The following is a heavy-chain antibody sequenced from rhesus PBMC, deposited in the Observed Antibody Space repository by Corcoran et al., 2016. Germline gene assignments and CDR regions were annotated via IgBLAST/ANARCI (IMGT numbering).Heavy chain of an antibody. J-gene: IGHJ4*01. V-gene: IGHV4S10*01. CDR2: IYGSSTST. D-gene: IGHD3-34*01. CDR3: ARDLGWGDYYDDY. CDR1: GGSISDSYR. Sequence: QLQLQESGPGLVKPSETLSLTCAVSGGSISDSYRWSWIRQPPGKGREWIGYIYGSSTSTNYNHSLKSRVTISIDTSKNQFSLKLSSVPAADTAVYYCARDLGWGDYYDDYWGQGVLVTVSS.